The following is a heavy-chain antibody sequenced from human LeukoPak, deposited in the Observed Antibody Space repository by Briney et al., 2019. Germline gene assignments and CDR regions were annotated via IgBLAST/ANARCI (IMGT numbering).Heavy chain of an antibody. J-gene: IGHJ3*02. CDR1: GFTFSSYG. Sequence: PGGSLRLSCAASGFTFSSYGMHWVRQAPGKGLEWVAVISYDGSNKYYADSVKGRFTISRDNSKNTLYLQMNSLRAEDTAVYYCAKINWLFNAFDIWGQGTMVTVSS. D-gene: IGHD3-22*01. CDR2: ISYDGSNK. CDR3: AKINWLFNAFDI. V-gene: IGHV3-30*18.